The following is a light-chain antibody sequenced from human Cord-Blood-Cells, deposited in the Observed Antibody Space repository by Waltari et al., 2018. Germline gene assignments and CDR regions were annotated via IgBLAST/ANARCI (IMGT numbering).Light chain of an antibody. CDR3: QQSYSTWT. CDR1: QRISSY. V-gene: IGKV1-39*01. J-gene: IGKJ1*01. Sequence: DIQMTQSPSSLSASVGDRVTITCRASQRISSYLNWYQQKPGKAPKLLIYAASSLQSGGPSRFRGSGSGTDFTLTISSLQPEDFATYYCQQSYSTWTFGQGTKVEIK. CDR2: AAS.